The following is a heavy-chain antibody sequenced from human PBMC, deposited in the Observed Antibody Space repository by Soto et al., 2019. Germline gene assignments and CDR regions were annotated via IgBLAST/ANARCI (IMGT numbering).Heavy chain of an antibody. V-gene: IGHV1-3*01. J-gene: IGHJ4*02. CDR1: GYTFTSYA. CDR2: SNAGNGNT. CDR3: ARGSRHGEVDY. Sequence: GASVKVSCKASGYTFTSYAMHWVRQAPGQRREWMGWSNAGNGNTKYSQKFQGRVTITRDTSASTAYMELSILRSEDTAVYYCARGSRHGEVDYWGQGTLVTVSS.